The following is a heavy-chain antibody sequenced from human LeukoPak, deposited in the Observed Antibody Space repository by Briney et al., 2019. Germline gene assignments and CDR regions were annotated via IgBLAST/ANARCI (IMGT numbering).Heavy chain of an antibody. CDR3: AREGWGRNDAFDI. Sequence: SESLSLTSIVSGGSISIYYWSWIWQPAGKGRERVWRIYTSGSTNYNPSLKSRVTMSVDTYKNQFSLKLSSVTAADTAVYYCAREGWGRNDAFDIWGQGTMVTVSS. CDR1: GGSISIYY. V-gene: IGHV4-4*07. D-gene: IGHD1-26*01. J-gene: IGHJ3*02. CDR2: IYTSGST.